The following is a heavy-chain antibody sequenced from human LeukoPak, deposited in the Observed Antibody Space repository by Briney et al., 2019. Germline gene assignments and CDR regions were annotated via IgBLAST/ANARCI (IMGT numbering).Heavy chain of an antibody. J-gene: IGHJ5*02. CDR2: IIPILGIA. D-gene: IGHD2-8*01. CDR3: ARDSLGVTVYARQSRWLYP. V-gene: IGHV1-69*04. CDR1: GGTFSTYA. Sequence: GASVKVSCKACGGTFSTYAIIWVRQAPGQGLEWMGRIIPILGIANYAQKFQGRVTITADKSTSTAYMELSSLRSEDTAVYYCARDSLGVTVYARQSRWLYPWGQGTLVTVSS.